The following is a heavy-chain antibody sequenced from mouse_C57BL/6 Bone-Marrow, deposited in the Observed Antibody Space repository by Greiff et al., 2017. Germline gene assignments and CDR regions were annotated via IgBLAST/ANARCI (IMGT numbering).Heavy chain of an antibody. CDR2: IYPSDSET. D-gene: IGHD1-1*01. J-gene: IGHJ1*03. Sequence: QVQLQQPGAELVRPGSSVKLSCKASGYTFTSYWMDWVKQRPGQGLEWIGNIYPSDSETHYNQKFKDKATLTVDKSSSTAYMQLSSLTSEDSAVYDCATYGSSYWYLDVWGTGTTVTVSS. CDR3: ATYGSSYWYLDV. CDR1: GYTFTSYW. V-gene: IGHV1-61*01.